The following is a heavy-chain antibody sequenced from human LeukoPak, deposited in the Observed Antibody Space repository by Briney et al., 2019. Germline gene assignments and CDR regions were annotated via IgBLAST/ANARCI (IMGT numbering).Heavy chain of an antibody. J-gene: IGHJ4*02. V-gene: IGHV1-8*01. D-gene: IGHD2-2*01. CDR2: MNPNSGNT. CDR3: ATTYSGYCSSTSCFDY. CDR1: GYAFTSYD. Sequence: GASVKVSCKASGYAFTSYDINWVRQATGQGLEWMGWMNPNSGNTGYAQKFQGRVTMTRNTSISTAYMELSSLRSEDTAVYYCATTYSGYCSSTSCFDYWGQGTLATVSS.